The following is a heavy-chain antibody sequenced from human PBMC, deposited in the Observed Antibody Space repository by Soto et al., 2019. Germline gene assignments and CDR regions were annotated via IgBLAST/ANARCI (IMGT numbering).Heavy chain of an antibody. Sequence: GGSLRPSCAASGFSVSTNYMTWVRQAPGKGLEWVSVIYSGGSTYYADSVKGRFTISRDNSKNTLHLQMNSLRAEDTAVYYCARGSGSLYYFDFWGRGTLVTVSS. CDR3: ARGSGSLYYFDF. CDR2: IYSGGST. CDR1: GFSVSTNY. V-gene: IGHV3-53*01. D-gene: IGHD1-26*01. J-gene: IGHJ4*02.